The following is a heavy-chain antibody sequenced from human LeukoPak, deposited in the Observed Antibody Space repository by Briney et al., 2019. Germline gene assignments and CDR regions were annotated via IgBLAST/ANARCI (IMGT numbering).Heavy chain of an antibody. D-gene: IGHD6-19*01. Sequence: PGGSLRLSCAASGFTFSNYNMNWVRQAPGKGLEWVSSISYSSSYIYYADSVKGRFTISRDNAKNSLYLQMNGLRAEDTAVYYCATSSSGWGQFAYWGQGTLVTVSS. J-gene: IGHJ4*02. CDR2: ISYSSSYI. V-gene: IGHV3-21*01. CDR1: GFTFSNYN. CDR3: ATSSSGWGQFAY.